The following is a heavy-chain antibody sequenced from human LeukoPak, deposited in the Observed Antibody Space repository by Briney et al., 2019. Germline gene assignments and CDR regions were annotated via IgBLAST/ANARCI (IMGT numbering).Heavy chain of an antibody. J-gene: IGHJ4*02. CDR1: GGTFSSYA. CDR3: ARIGPLLWFGELFSDY. Sequence: SVKVSCKASGGTFSSYAISWVRQAPGQGLEWMGGIIPIFGTANYAQKFQGSVTITADESTSTAYMELSSLRSEDTAVYYCARIGPLLWFGELFSDYWGQGTLVTVSS. V-gene: IGHV1-69*13. D-gene: IGHD3-10*01. CDR2: IIPIFGTA.